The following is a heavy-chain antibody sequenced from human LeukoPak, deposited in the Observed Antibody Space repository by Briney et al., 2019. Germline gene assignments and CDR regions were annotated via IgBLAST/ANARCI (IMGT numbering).Heavy chain of an antibody. CDR2: ISYDGSNK. Sequence: GGSLRLSCAASGFIFSSYGMHWVRQAPGKGLEWVAVISYDGSNKYYADSVKGRFTISRDNSKNTLYLQMNSLRAEDTAVYYCAKDRYSYGYEADYWGQGTLVTVSS. CDR3: AKDRYSYGYEADY. V-gene: IGHV3-30*18. J-gene: IGHJ4*02. CDR1: GFIFSSYG. D-gene: IGHD5-18*01.